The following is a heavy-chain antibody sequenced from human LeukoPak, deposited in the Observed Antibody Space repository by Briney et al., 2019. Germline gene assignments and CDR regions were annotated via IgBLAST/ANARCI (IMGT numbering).Heavy chain of an antibody. Sequence: PSETLSLTCTVSGGSISSYYWSWIRQPPGKGLEWIAYIYYSGSTNYNPSLKSRVTISVDTSKNQCSLKLSSVTAADTAVYYCASYNRRRYCTSTSCYEVGRFDYWGQGTLVTVSS. CDR3: ASYNRRRYCTSTSCYEVGRFDY. V-gene: IGHV4-59*01. J-gene: IGHJ4*02. D-gene: IGHD2-2*01. CDR2: IYYSGST. CDR1: GGSISSYY.